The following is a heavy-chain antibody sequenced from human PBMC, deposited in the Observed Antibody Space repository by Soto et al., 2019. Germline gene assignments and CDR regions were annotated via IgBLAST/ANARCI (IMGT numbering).Heavy chain of an antibody. Sequence: GGSLRLSCAASGFTFSSYSMNWVRQAPGKGLEWVSYISSSSSTIYYADSVKGRFTISRDNAKNSLYLQMNSLRAEDMAVYYCARGYSGSGSYLDYWGQGTLVTVSS. CDR1: GFTFSSYS. D-gene: IGHD3-10*01. V-gene: IGHV3-48*01. CDR3: ARGYSGSGSYLDY. J-gene: IGHJ4*02. CDR2: ISSSSSTI.